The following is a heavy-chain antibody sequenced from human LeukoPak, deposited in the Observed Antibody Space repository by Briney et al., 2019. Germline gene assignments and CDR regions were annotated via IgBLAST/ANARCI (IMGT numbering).Heavy chain of an antibody. CDR2: IRYDSTTK. Sequence: GGSLRLSCAASGFTFSNYGVDWVRQAPGKGLEWVAFIRYDSTTKYYADSVKGRFTISRDNSKNTLYLQMSSLGVEDTAVYYCTKDRSQAPHWYFDLWGRGTLVTVSS. V-gene: IGHV3-30*02. CDR1: GFTFSNYG. D-gene: IGHD2-15*01. CDR3: TKDRSQAPHWYFDL. J-gene: IGHJ2*01.